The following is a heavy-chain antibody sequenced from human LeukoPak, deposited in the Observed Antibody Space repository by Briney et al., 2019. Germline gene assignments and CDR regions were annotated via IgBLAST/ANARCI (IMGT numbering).Heavy chain of an antibody. V-gene: IGHV4-39*07. CDR2: IYYSGST. CDR3: ARVGGVYGDPSHLDY. D-gene: IGHD4-17*01. Sequence: PSETLSLTCTVSGGSIRSNSYYWGWIRQPPGKGLEWIGSIYYSGSTNYNPSLKSRVTISVDTSRNQFSLKLSSVTAADTAVYYCARVGGVYGDPSHLDYWGQGTLVTVSS. CDR1: GGSIRSNSYY. J-gene: IGHJ4*02.